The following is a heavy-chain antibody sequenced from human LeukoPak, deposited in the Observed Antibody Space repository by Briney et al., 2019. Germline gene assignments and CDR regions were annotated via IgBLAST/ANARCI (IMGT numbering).Heavy chain of an antibody. CDR2: IYWNDDK. D-gene: IGHD5-12*01. CDR1: GFSLSTSGVG. Sequence: SGPTLVNPTQTLTLTCTFSGFSLSTSGVGVGWIRQPPGKALEWLALIYWNDDKRYSPSLKSRLTTTKDTSKNQVVLTMTNMDPVDTATYYCAHRRVSGYDFSYWGQGTLVTVSS. CDR3: AHRRVSGYDFSY. V-gene: IGHV2-5*01. J-gene: IGHJ4*02.